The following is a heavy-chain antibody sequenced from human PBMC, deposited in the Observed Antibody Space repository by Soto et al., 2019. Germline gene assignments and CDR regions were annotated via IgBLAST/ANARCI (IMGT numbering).Heavy chain of an antibody. D-gene: IGHD6-25*01. CDR3: GKDAEQGAASYYFDH. CDR1: GFTFSRYV. J-gene: IGHJ4*02. V-gene: IGHV3-30*18. Sequence: QMQLVESGGGVVQPGRSLRLSCAASGFTFSRYVMHWVRQAPGKGLEWVAGISYDGGDKHYADSVKSRFTISRDNYKNTLCLHMNSLRAEDRAVYYCGKDAEQGAASYYFDHWGQGTLVPVSS. CDR2: ISYDGGDK.